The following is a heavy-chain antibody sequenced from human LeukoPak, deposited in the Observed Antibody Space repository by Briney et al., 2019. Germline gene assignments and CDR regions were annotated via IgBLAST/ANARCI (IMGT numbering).Heavy chain of an antibody. V-gene: IGHV3-48*03. CDR3: DTRLRY. CDR1: GLTFSSYD. Sequence: PGGSLRLSCVGSGLTFSSYDMNWVRQAPGKGLEWISYISNSGNTIYYADSVKGRFTISRDNAKNSLYLQMNSLRAEDTAVYYCDTRLRYWGQGTLVTVSS. D-gene: IGHD2-2*01. CDR2: ISNSGNTI. J-gene: IGHJ4*02.